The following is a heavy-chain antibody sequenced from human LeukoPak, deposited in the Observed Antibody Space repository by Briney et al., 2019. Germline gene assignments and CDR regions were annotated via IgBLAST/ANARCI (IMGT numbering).Heavy chain of an antibody. D-gene: IGHD1-26*01. Sequence: GRSLRLSCAASGFTFSTSVMHWVRQAPGKGLEWVAVISYDGGNKYYADSVKGRFTISRDNSKNTLYLQMNSLRAEDTAVYYCAKDHSAKWEPDAFDIWGQGTMVTVSS. J-gene: IGHJ3*02. V-gene: IGHV3-30*18. CDR3: AKDHSAKWEPDAFDI. CDR2: ISYDGGNK. CDR1: GFTFSTSV.